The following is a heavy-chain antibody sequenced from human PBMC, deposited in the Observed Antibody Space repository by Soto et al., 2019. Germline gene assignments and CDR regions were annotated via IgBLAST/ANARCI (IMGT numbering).Heavy chain of an antibody. V-gene: IGHV3-64*01. CDR2: ISSNGGST. CDR3: ARDKKGISGYYYYYMDV. CDR1: GFTFSSYA. J-gene: IGHJ6*03. Sequence: GGSLRLSCAASGFTFSSYAMHWVRQAPGKGLEYVSAISSNGGSTYYANSVKGRFTISRDNSKNTLYLQMGSLRAEDMAVYYCARDKKGISGYYYYYMDVWGKGTTVTVSS. D-gene: IGHD3-10*01.